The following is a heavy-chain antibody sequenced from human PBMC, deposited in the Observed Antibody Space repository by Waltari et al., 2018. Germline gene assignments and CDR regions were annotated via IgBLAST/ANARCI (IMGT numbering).Heavy chain of an antibody. J-gene: IGHJ4*02. Sequence: QVQLQESGPGLVKPSQTLSLTCTVSGGSISRGGYYWSWNRQHPGKGLEWIWYIYYSGSTYYNPSLNSLVTISVDTSKNQFSLKLSSVTAADTAVYYCARGGDSGPDYWGQGTLVTVSS. CDR2: IYYSGST. CDR1: GGSISRGGYY. V-gene: IGHV4-31*01. CDR3: ARGGDSGPDY. D-gene: IGHD5-12*01.